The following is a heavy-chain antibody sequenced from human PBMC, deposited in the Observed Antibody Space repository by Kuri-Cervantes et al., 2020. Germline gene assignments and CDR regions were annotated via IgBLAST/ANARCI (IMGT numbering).Heavy chain of an antibody. J-gene: IGHJ4*02. CDR3: ARLITMFRGVIRGKRDY. D-gene: IGHD3-10*01. CDR2: INHSGST. V-gene: IGHV4-34*01. CDR1: GGSFSGYY. Sequence: SETLSLTCAVYGGSFSGYYWSWIRQPPGKGLEWIGEINHSGSTNYNPSLKSRVTISVDTSKNQFSLKLSSVTAADTAVYYCARLITMFRGVIRGKRDYWGQGTLVTVSS.